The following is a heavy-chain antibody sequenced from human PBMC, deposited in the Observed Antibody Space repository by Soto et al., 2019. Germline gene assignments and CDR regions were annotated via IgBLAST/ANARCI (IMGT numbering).Heavy chain of an antibody. CDR3: ARGVAAILATFDY. CDR1: GFTFSSYA. CDR2: ISGSGGST. V-gene: IGHV3-23*01. J-gene: IGHJ4*02. Sequence: GGSLRLSCAASGFTFSSYAMSWVRQAPGKGLEWVSAISGSGGSTYYADSVKGRFTISRDNSKNTLYLQMNSLRAEDTAVYYCARGVAAILATFDYWGQGTLVTVSS. D-gene: IGHD2-15*01.